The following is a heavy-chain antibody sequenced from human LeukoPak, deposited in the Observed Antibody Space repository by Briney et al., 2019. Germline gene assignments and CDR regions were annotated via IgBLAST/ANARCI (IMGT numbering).Heavy chain of an antibody. CDR2: ILSSDYK. Sequence: EGSLRLSCAASGFDFSNYFMMWVRQAPGKGPEWVSSILSSDYKRYADSVKGRFTISRDNAKQTLFLQMNSLRVDDTAVYYCARSLLGVFDYWGQGSLVTVSS. V-gene: IGHV3-69-1*02. D-gene: IGHD1-26*01. CDR1: GFDFSNYF. CDR3: ARSLLGVFDY. J-gene: IGHJ4*02.